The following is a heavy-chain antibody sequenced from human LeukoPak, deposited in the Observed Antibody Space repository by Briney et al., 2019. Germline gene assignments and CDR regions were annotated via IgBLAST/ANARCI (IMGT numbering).Heavy chain of an antibody. J-gene: IGHJ4*02. V-gene: IGHV3-30*18. CDR1: GFTFSSYG. CDR2: ISYDGSNK. D-gene: IGHD6-19*01. Sequence: GGSLRLSCAASGFTFSSYGMHWVRQAPGKGLEWVAVISYDGSNKYYADSVKGRFTISRDNSKNTLYLQMNSLRAEDTAVYYYAKVYSSARKERGNYFDYWGQGTLVTVSS. CDR3: AKVYSSARKERGNYFDY.